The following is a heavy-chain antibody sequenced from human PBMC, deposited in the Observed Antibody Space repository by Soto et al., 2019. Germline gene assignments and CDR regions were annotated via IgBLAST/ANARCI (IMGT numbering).Heavy chain of an antibody. CDR2: VRYDGSER. Sequence: PWGSLLVSCAASVFSFSSYGMPWVRQPPGGGLEWVAVVRYDGSERYYADSVKGRLTISRDNSKNSLYLQMNSLRAEDTAVYYCARGMIRGAVYYGLDVWGQGTTVTVSS. CDR1: VFSFSSYG. V-gene: IGHV3-33*01. CDR3: ARGMIRGAVYYGLDV. J-gene: IGHJ6*01. D-gene: IGHD1-26*01.